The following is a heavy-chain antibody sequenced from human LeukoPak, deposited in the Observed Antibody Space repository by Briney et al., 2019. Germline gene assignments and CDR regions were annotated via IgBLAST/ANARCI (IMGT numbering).Heavy chain of an antibody. CDR3: ATLGFCTSGSCYDYYAMAV. Sequence: SETLSLTCSVSGDSISSYHWSWIRQPPGKGLEWIGNMFYSGGTNHNPSLKSRVTISVDTSKNQFSLKLTSVTAADTAVYFCATLGFCTSGSCYDYYAMAVWGPGTTVTVS. V-gene: IGHV4-59*12. J-gene: IGHJ6*02. D-gene: IGHD2-15*01. CDR1: GDSISSYH. CDR2: MFYSGGT.